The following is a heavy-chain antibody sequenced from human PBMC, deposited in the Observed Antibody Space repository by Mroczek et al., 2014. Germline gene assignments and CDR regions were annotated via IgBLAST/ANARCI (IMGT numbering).Heavy chain of an antibody. D-gene: IGHD1-26*01. V-gene: IGHV3-30*18. CDR2: ISYDGSNK. J-gene: IGHJ4*02. CDR3: AKDIEWELQRPAYYFDY. CDR1: GFTFSSYG. Sequence: QVQLVQSGGGVVQPGRSLRLSCAASGFTFSSYGMHWVRQAPGKGLEWVAVISYDGSNKYYADSVKGRFTISRDNSKNTLYLQMNSLRAEDTAVYYCAKDIEWELQRPAYYFDYWGQGTLVTVSS.